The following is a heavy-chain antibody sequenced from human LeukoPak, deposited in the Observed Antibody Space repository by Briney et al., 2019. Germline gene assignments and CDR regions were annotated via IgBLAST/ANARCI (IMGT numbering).Heavy chain of an antibody. V-gene: IGHV4-59*01. J-gene: IGHJ3*02. CDR1: GGSISSYY. D-gene: IGHD3-10*01. CDR3: ARGGVLGDDAFDI. CDR2: IYYSGST. Sequence: SETLSLTCTVSGGSISSYYWSWIRQPPGKGLEWIGYIYYSGSTNYNPSLKSRVTISVDTSKNQFSLKLSSVTAADTAVYYCARGGVLGDDAFDIWGQGTMVTVSS.